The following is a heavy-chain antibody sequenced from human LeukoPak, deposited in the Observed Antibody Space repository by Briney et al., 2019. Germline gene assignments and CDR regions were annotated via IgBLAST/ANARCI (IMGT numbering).Heavy chain of an antibody. V-gene: IGHV4-34*01. J-gene: IGHJ5*02. CDR3: ARGEISVAPYIEGRNWFDP. Sequence: SETLSLTCAVYGGSFSGYYWSWIRQPPGKGLEWIGEINHSGSTNYNPSLKSRVTISVDTSKNQFSLTLSSVTAADTAVYYCARGEISVAPYIEGRNWFDPWGQGTLVTVSS. D-gene: IGHD3-16*02. CDR2: INHSGST. CDR1: GGSFSGYY.